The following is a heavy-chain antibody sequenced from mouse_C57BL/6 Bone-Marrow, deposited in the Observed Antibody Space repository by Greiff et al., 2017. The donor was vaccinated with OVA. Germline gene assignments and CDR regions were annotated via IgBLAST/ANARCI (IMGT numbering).Heavy chain of an antibody. Sequence: EVKLMESGPELVKPGASVKIPCKASGYTFTDYNMDWVKQSHGKSLEWIGDINPNNGGTIYNQKFKGKATLTVDKSSSTAYMELRSLTSEDTAVYYCARRGNYGSSSYAMDYWGQGTSVTVSS. CDR2: INPNNGGT. D-gene: IGHD1-1*01. V-gene: IGHV1-18*01. CDR3: ARRGNYGSSSYAMDY. J-gene: IGHJ4*01. CDR1: GYTFTDYN.